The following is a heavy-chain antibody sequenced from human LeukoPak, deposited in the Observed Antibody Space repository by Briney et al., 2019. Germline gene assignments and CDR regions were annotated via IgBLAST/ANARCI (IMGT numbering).Heavy chain of an antibody. V-gene: IGHV1-8*03. CDR2: MNPNSGNT. CDR1: GYTFTSYD. Sequence: GASVKVSCKASGYTFTSYDINWVRQATGQGLEWMGWMNPNSGNTGYAQRFQGRVTITRNTSISTAYMELSSLRSEDTAVYYCARGGYSYAPDAFDIWGQGTMVTVSS. CDR3: ARGGYSYAPDAFDI. J-gene: IGHJ3*02. D-gene: IGHD5-18*01.